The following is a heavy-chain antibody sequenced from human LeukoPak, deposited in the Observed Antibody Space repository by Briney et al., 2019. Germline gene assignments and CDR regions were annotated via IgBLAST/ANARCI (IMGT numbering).Heavy chain of an antibody. CDR3: AKADKGGWTGYFDAFDI. Sequence: PGGSLRLSCAASGFTFSTHDLNWVRQAPGKGLEWVSFISSRSSTIYYADSVKGRFTISRDNSKNALYLQMNDLRAEDTAIHYCAKADKGGWTGYFDAFDIWGQGTMVTVSS. CDR2: ISSRSSTI. J-gene: IGHJ3*02. V-gene: IGHV3-48*01. D-gene: IGHD3/OR15-3a*01. CDR1: GFTFSTHD.